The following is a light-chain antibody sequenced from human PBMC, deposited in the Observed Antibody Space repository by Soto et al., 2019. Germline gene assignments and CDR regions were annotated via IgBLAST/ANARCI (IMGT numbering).Light chain of an antibody. CDR1: SSDVGGYNY. CDR2: DVS. Sequence: QSALTQPASVSGSPGQSITISCTGTSSDVGGYNYVSWYQQHPGKAPKLMIYDVSNRPSGVSNRFSGSKSGNTASLTISGLQAEDEADYYCSSYTSSSAFYVVGTGTKVTVL. J-gene: IGLJ1*01. V-gene: IGLV2-14*01. CDR3: SSYTSSSAFYV.